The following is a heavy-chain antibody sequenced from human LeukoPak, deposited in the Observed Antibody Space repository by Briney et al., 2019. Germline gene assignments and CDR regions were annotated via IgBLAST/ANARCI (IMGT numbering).Heavy chain of an antibody. J-gene: IGHJ4*02. Sequence: PGGSLRLSCAASGFTFSSYGMHWVRQAPGKGLEWVAFIRYDGSNKYYADSVKGRFTISRDNSKNTLYLQMNSLRAEDTAVYYCAKDLNGWFGEAQFDYWGQGTLVTVSS. CDR2: IRYDGSNK. CDR1: GFTFSSYG. CDR3: AKDLNGWFGEAQFDY. V-gene: IGHV3-30*02. D-gene: IGHD3-10*01.